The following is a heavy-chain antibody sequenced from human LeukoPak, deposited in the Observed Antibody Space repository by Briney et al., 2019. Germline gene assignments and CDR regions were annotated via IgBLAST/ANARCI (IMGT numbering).Heavy chain of an antibody. CDR1: GYTFTSYG. V-gene: IGHV1-18*01. CDR3: ARDYFGYDSSGSGFDY. CDR2: ISAYNGNT. J-gene: IGHJ4*02. Sequence: ASVKVSCKASGYTFTSYGISWVRQAPGQGLEWMGWISAYNGNTNYAQKLQGRVTMTTDTSTSTAYMELRSLRSDDTAVYYCARDYFGYDSSGSGFDYWGQGTLVTVSS. D-gene: IGHD3-22*01.